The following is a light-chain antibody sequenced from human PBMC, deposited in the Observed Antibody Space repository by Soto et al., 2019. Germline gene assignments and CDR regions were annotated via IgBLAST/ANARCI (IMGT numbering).Light chain of an antibody. CDR3: QQYGSSPT. CDR1: QSVSTF. Sequence: EIVLTQSPATLSLSPGERATLSCRTSQSVSTFLAWYQHKPGQAPRLLIHDASSRATGVPPRFSGSGSGTDFTLTISSLEPEDFAVYYCQQYGSSPTFGQGTKVDIK. CDR2: DAS. V-gene: IGKV3-11*01. J-gene: IGKJ1*01.